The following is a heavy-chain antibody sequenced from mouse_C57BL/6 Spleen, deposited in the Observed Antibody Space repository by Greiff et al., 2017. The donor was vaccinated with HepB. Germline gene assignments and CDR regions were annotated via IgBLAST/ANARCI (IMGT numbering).Heavy chain of an antibody. Sequence: QVQLQQSGAELVKPGASVKLSCKASGYTFTEYTIHWVKQRSGQGLEWIGWFYPGSGSIKYNEKFKDKATLTADKSSSTVYMELSRLTSEDSAVYFGARHEDSYYYSSSSAWFAYWGQGTLVTVSA. J-gene: IGHJ3*01. CDR3: ARHEDSYYYSSSSAWFAY. CDR2: FYPGSGSI. CDR1: GYTFTEYT. D-gene: IGHD1-1*01. V-gene: IGHV1-62-2*01.